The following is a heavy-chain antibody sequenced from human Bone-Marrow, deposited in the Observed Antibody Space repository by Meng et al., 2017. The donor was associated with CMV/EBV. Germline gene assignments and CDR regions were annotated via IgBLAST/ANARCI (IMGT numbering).Heavy chain of an antibody. CDR2: INHSGST. J-gene: IGHJ4*02. V-gene: IGHV4-34*01. Sequence: SETLSLTCAVYGGSFSGYYWSWIRQPPGKGLEWIGEINHSGSTNYNPSLKSRVTISVDTSKNQFSLKLSSVTAADTAVYYYARGRPRGSYHRRICYFDYWGQRTLVTVSS. D-gene: IGHD1-26*01. CDR3: ARGRPRGSYHRRICYFDY. CDR1: GGSFSGYY.